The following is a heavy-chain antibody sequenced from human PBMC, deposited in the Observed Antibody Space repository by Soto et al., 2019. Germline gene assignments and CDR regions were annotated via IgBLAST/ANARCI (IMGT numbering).Heavy chain of an antibody. CDR3: ARRYEGSGTYYYYYMDV. CDR2: IWYDGSNK. D-gene: IGHD3-10*01. Sequence: GGSLRLSCAASGFTFSSYGMHWVRQAPGKGLEWVAVIWYDGSNKYYADSAKGRFTISRDNSKNTLYLQMNSLRAEDTAVYYCARRYEGSGTYYYYYMDVWGKGTTVTVSS. CDR1: GFTFSSYG. J-gene: IGHJ6*03. V-gene: IGHV3-33*01.